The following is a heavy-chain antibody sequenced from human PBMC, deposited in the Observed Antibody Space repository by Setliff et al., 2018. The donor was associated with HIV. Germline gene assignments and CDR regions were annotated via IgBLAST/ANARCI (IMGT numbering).Heavy chain of an antibody. Sequence: SETLSLTCAVYGGSFSGFYWNWIRQAPGKGLEWIASIFHSGSTYYNPSLKSRVTISVDTSKNHFSLKLRSVTAADTAVYYCARQLLRGYIYIVFDYWGQGTLVTVSS. CDR3: ARQLLRGYIYIVFDY. D-gene: IGHD5-18*01. CDR1: GGSFSGFY. J-gene: IGHJ4*02. CDR2: IFHSGST. V-gene: IGHV4-34*12.